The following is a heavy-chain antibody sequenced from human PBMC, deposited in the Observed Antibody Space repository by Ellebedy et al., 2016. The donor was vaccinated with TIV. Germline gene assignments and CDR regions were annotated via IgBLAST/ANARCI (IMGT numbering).Heavy chain of an antibody. V-gene: IGHV1-18*01. J-gene: IGHJ4*02. D-gene: IGHD6-19*01. CDR2: ISGYNGDT. CDR1: GFTFLTYG. Sequence: ASVKVSCXASGFTFLTYGISWVRQAPGQELEWVGWISGYNGDTNYAQRLQGRVTMTTHTSTNTTYMELRSLTSDDTAVYYCARETIAVPHTFRSIPNDYWGQGTLVTVSS. CDR3: ARETIAVPHTFRSIPNDY.